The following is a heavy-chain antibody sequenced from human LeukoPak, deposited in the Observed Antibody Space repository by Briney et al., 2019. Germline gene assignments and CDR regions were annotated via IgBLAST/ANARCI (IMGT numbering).Heavy chain of an antibody. J-gene: IGHJ6*02. D-gene: IGHD6-6*01. CDR1: GGTFSSYA. Sequence: SVKVSCKASGGTFSSYAISWVRQAPGQGLEWMGRIIPILGIANYAQKFQGRVTITADKSTSTAYMELSSLRSEDTAVYYCARGRGRPYSSSSMGLGYYYYGMDVWGQGTTVTVSS. CDR3: ARGRGRPYSSSSMGLGYYYYGMDV. CDR2: IIPILGIA. V-gene: IGHV1-69*04.